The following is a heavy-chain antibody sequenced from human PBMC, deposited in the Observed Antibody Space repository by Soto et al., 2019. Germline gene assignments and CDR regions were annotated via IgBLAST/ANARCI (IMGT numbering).Heavy chain of an antibody. CDR2: IYPGDSDT. Sequence: GESLKISCKGSGYSFTSYWIGWVRQMPGKGLEWMGIIYPGDSDTRYSPSFQGQVTISADKSISTAYLQWSSLKASDTAIYYCARLEGSGSYSDAFDIWGQGTMVTVSS. CDR3: ARLEGSGSYSDAFDI. J-gene: IGHJ3*02. V-gene: IGHV5-51*01. CDR1: GYSFTSYW. D-gene: IGHD3-10*01.